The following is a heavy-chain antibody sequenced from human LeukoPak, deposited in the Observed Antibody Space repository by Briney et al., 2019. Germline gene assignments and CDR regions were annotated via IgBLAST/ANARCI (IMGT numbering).Heavy chain of an antibody. Sequence: GASVKVSCKASGYTFTSYDINWVRQATGQGLEWMGWMNPNSGNTGYAQKFQGRVTITRNTSISTAYMELSSLRSEDTAVYYCARGPIRFLEWLHYFDYRGQGTLVTVSS. CDR3: ARGPIRFLEWLHYFDY. CDR1: GYTFTSYD. CDR2: MNPNSGNT. V-gene: IGHV1-8*03. J-gene: IGHJ4*02. D-gene: IGHD3-3*01.